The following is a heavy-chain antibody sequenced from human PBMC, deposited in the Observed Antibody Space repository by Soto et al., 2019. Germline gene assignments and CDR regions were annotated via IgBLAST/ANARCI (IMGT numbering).Heavy chain of an antibody. CDR2: ISHDSDYT. J-gene: IGHJ3*02. Sequence: QVQLVESGGGLVKPGGSLRLSCAASGFTFSDYYMSWIRQAPGQGLEWVSYISHDSDYTIYADSVRGRFSISRDNAQKLRYRQITNLRAEDTALYYCATPNTPYYGGNSGAFDIWGQGTMVPVSS. CDR1: GFTFSDYY. CDR3: ATPNTPYYGGNSGAFDI. D-gene: IGHD4-17*01. V-gene: IGHV3-11*05.